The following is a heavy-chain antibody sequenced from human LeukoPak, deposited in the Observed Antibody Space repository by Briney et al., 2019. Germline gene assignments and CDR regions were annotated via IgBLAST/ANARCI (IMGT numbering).Heavy chain of an antibody. CDR2: IYYNGNT. CDR1: DGSINSYY. J-gene: IGHJ6*02. CDR3: ARGRRNYYGMDV. Sequence: SETLSLTCSVSDGSINSYYWNCIRRPPGKGLEWIGYIYYNGNTNYSPSLKSRVTMSVDTSKNLFSLKVSSVTAADTAVYYCARGRRNYYGMDVWGQGTTVTVSS. V-gene: IGHV4-59*01.